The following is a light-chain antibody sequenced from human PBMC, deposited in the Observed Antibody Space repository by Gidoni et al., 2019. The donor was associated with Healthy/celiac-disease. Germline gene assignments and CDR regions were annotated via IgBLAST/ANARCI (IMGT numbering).Light chain of an antibody. V-gene: IGLV3-19*01. Sequence: SSELTQDPAVSVALGQTVRITCQGDSLRSYYASWYQQKPGQAPVLVIYGKNNRPSGIPDRFSGSSSGNTASLTITGAQAEDEADYSCNSRDSSGNHLGVFGGGTKLTVL. CDR2: GKN. J-gene: IGLJ2*01. CDR1: SLRSYY. CDR3: NSRDSSGNHLGV.